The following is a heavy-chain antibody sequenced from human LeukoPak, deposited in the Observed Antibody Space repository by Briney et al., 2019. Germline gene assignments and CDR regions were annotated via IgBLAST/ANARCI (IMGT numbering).Heavy chain of an antibody. J-gene: IGHJ4*02. CDR2: ISGYNAKT. V-gene: IGHV1-18*04. CDR3: ARVRDYYASSDYSDY. D-gene: IGHD3-22*01. Sequence: ASMKVSCKTSGYTFTSYYVSWVRQAPGQGLEWMGWISGYNAKTKYVQKFQGRITMTIDTSTTTAYMEPRSLTSDDTAVYYCARVRDYYASSDYSDYWGQGTLVTVSS. CDR1: GYTFTSYY.